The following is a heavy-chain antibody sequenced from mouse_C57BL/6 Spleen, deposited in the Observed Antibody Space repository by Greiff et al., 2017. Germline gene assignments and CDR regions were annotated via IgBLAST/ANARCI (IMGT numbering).Heavy chain of an antibody. CDR1: GFTFSDYG. Sequence: EVKVVESGGGLVKPGGSLKLSCAASGFTFSDYGMHWVRQAPEKGLEWVAYISSGSSTIYYADTVKGRFTISRDNAKNTLFLQMTSLRSEDTAMYYCAKSYYGSSFYYFDYWGQGTTLTVSS. J-gene: IGHJ2*01. D-gene: IGHD1-1*01. CDR3: AKSYYGSSFYYFDY. V-gene: IGHV5-17*01. CDR2: ISSGSSTI.